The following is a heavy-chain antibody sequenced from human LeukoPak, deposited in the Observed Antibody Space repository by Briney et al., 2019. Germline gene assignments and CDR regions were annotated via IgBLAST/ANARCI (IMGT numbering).Heavy chain of an antibody. D-gene: IGHD3-22*01. CDR2: ISGSGGST. Sequence: GGSLRLSCAASGFTFSSYAMSWVRQAPGKGLEWVSAISGSGGSTYYADSVKGRFTISRDNSKNTLYLQMNSLRAEDTAVYYCAKSGITMIVVVITNYYYMDVWGKGTTVTVSS. CDR3: AKSGITMIVVVITNYYYMDV. CDR1: GFTFSSYA. J-gene: IGHJ6*03. V-gene: IGHV3-23*01.